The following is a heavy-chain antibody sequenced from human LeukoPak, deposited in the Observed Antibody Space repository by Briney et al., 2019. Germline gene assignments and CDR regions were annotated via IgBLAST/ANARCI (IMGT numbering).Heavy chain of an antibody. Sequence: PSETLSLTCTVSGGSISSCDYYWIWIRQPPGKGLKRIGYIYYSGSTYYNPSLKSRATVSVDPSKNQFSLKLSSVTAADTAVYYCARDQGSGWLRGHGMDVWGQGTTVTVSS. CDR2: IYYSGST. D-gene: IGHD6-19*01. CDR1: GGSISSCDYY. V-gene: IGHV4-30-4*01. CDR3: ARDQGSGWLRGHGMDV. J-gene: IGHJ6*02.